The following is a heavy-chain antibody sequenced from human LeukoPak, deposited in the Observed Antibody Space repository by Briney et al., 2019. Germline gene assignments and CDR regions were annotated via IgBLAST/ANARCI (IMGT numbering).Heavy chain of an antibody. CDR1: GYSFTSYW. V-gene: IGHV5-51*01. D-gene: IGHD5-24*01. Sequence: GESLKISCKGSGYSFTSYWIGLVRQMPGKGLEWMGIIYPGDSDTRYSPSFQGQVTISAAKSISPAYLQWSSLKASDTATYYCARISRDGYNYVDYWGQGTLVTVSS. CDR2: IYPGDSDT. J-gene: IGHJ4*02. CDR3: ARISRDGYNYVDY.